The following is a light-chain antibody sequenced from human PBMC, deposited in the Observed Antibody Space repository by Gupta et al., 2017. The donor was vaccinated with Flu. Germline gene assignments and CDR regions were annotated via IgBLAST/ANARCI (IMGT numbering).Light chain of an antibody. CDR2: DDN. J-gene: IGLJ1*01. CDR3: FSVDAQGYQYV. Sequence: SYELTQPPSVSVSPGQTARITCSGDALAKKYTSWYQKKLGQAPLLVIHDDNKRPSGVPERFSGSSSGTVATLTITGAQVEDEGDYICFSVDAQGYQYVFGSGT. CDR1: ALAKKY. V-gene: IGLV3-10*01.